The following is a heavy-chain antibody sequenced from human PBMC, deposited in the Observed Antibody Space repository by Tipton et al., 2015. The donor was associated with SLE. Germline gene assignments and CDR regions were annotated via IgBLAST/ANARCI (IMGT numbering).Heavy chain of an antibody. CDR2: IYASGIT. CDR3: ARDYFCSGGSCFDWYFDV. CDR1: GGSISSYY. V-gene: IGHV4-4*08. J-gene: IGHJ2*01. Sequence: TLSLTCTVSGGSISSYYWSWIRQSPGRGLEWIGYIYASGITKYNPSLKSRVTMSVDTPENQFSLKLSSVTAAGTAVYYCARDYFCSGGSCFDWYFDVWGRGTLVTVSS. D-gene: IGHD2-15*01.